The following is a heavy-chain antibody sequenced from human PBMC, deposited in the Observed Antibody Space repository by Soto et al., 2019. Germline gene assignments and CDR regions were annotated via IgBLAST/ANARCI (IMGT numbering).Heavy chain of an antibody. Sequence: QVQLQQWGAGLLKPSETLSLTCAVYGGSFSGYYWSWIRQPPGKGLEWIGEINHSGSTNYNPSLKSPVTLSVDTSKNQFSLKLSSVTAADTAVYYCARGRMALSWFDPWGQGTLVTVSS. CDR3: ARGRMALSWFDP. CDR1: GGSFSGYY. J-gene: IGHJ5*02. V-gene: IGHV4-34*01. D-gene: IGHD2-15*01. CDR2: INHSGST.